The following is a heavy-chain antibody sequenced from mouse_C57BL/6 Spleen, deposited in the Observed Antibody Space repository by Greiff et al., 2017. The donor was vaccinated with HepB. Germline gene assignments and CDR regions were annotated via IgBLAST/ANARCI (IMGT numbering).Heavy chain of an antibody. J-gene: IGHJ1*03. CDR2: INPNHGGT. V-gene: IGHV1-18*01. D-gene: IGHD2-5*01. CDR3: ARKVYYSNLWYFDV. CDR1: GYTFTDYN. Sequence: EVQLQQSGPELVKPGASVKIPCKASGYTFTDYNMDWVKQSHGKSLEWIGDINPNHGGTIYNQKFKGKATLTVDKSSSTAYMELHSLTSEDTAVYYCARKVYYSNLWYFDVWGTGTTVTVSS.